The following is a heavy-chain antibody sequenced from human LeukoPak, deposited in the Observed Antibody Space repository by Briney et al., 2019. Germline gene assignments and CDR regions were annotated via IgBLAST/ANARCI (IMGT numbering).Heavy chain of an antibody. D-gene: IGHD6-19*01. CDR1: GGSFSGYY. Sequence: SETLSLTCAVYGGSFSGYYWSWIRQPPGKGLEWIGEINHSGSTSYNPSLKSRVTISVDTSKNQFSLKLSSVTAADTAVYYWGRGGGYSSGPCGYGGQGTLVTVSA. CDR2: INHSGST. V-gene: IGHV4-34*01. CDR3: GRGGGYSSGPCGY. J-gene: IGHJ4*02.